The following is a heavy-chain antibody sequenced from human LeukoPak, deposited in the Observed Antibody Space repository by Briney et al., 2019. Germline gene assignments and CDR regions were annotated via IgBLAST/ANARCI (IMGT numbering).Heavy chain of an antibody. CDR3: ATDTSGSYLFDY. V-gene: IGHV1-69*13. CDR1: GGTLSTYS. CDR2: IIPIFNTK. Sequence: GASVKVSCKASGGTLSTYSISWVRQAPGQGLEWMGGIIPIFNTKNYAQRFQDRVILTADESTSTAYMELSSLRSEDTAVYYCATDTSGSYLFDYWGQGTLVTVSS. D-gene: IGHD1-26*01. J-gene: IGHJ4*02.